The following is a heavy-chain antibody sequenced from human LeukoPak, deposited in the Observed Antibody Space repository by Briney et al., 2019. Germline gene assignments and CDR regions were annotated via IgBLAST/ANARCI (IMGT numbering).Heavy chain of an antibody. CDR1: GGTFSSYA. CDR3: ARAKQQLVLSGCDY. D-gene: IGHD6-13*01. CDR2: ITPIFGTA. Sequence: ASVTVSCKASGGTFSSYAISWVRQAPGQGLEWMGGITPIFGTANYAQEFQGRVTITADESTSTAYMELSSLRSEDTAVYYCARAKQQLVLSGCDYWGQGTLVTVSS. J-gene: IGHJ4*02. V-gene: IGHV1-69*13.